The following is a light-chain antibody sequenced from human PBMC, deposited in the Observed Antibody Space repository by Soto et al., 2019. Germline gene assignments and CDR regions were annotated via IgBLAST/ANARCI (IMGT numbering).Light chain of an antibody. Sequence: QSALTQPASVSGSPGQSITISCTGTSSDVGAYNYVSWYQQHPGKAPKLIIYDVYDRSSGVSNRFSASKSGNTASLTISGLPAEDEADYYCRSYASTNTLLFGAGTKLTVL. CDR3: RSYASTNTLL. CDR1: SSDVGAYNY. J-gene: IGLJ2*01. V-gene: IGLV2-14*03. CDR2: DVY.